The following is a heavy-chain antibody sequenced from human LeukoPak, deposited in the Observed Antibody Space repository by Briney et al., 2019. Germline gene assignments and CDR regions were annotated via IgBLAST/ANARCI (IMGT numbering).Heavy chain of an antibody. CDR1: GGTISSYH. CDR3: ARLHCTSIGCPNWFDP. J-gene: IGHJ5*02. D-gene: IGHD2-2*01. Sequence: PSETLTLTCTVSGGTISSYHWSWIRQPAGQGLEWISSIYYSGGTNYNPSLKCRVTLSIDTSKNPSSLKLSSVTAADTAVYYCARLHCTSIGCPNWFDPCGQGTLVTVSP. CDR2: IYYSGGT. V-gene: IGHV4-59*08.